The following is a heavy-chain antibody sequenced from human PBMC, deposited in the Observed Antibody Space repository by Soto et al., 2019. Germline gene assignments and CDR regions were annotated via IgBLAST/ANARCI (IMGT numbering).Heavy chain of an antibody. Sequence: GGSLRLSCAASGFTFSSYAMSWVRQAPGKGLEWVSTISDSGVSTYSADSVKGRFTISRDNSKNTLYLQMNSLRAEDTAVYYCARALGFLGLFDYWGQGSLVIVSS. V-gene: IGHV3-23*01. J-gene: IGHJ4*02. D-gene: IGHD3-3*01. CDR1: GFTFSSYA. CDR3: ARALGFLGLFDY. CDR2: ISDSGVST.